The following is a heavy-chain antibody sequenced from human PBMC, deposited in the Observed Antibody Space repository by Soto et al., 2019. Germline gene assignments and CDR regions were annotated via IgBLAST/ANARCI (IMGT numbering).Heavy chain of an antibody. CDR3: AKDRYCSGGTCLNFYGMDV. J-gene: IGHJ6*02. CDR1: GFTFSSYG. V-gene: IGHV3-30*18. D-gene: IGHD2-15*01. CDR2: ISYDGSNK. Sequence: GGSLRLSCAASGFTFSSYGIHWVRQAPGKGLEWVAVISYDGSNKYYADSVKGRFTISRDNSKNTPYLQMNSLRTEDTATYYCAKDRYCSGGTCLNFYGMDVWGQGTTVTVSS.